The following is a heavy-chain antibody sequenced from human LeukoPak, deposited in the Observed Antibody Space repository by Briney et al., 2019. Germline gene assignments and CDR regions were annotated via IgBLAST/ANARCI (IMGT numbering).Heavy chain of an antibody. CDR3: AKDMYSSGLTSSDY. Sequence: PGGSLRLSCAASGFTFSSYGMHWVRQAPGKGLELVAFIRYDGSNKYYADSVKGRFTISRDNSKNTLYLQMNSLRAEDTAVYYCAKDMYSSGLTSSDYWGQGTLVTVSS. CDR1: GFTFSSYG. CDR2: IRYDGSNK. D-gene: IGHD6-19*01. J-gene: IGHJ4*02. V-gene: IGHV3-30*02.